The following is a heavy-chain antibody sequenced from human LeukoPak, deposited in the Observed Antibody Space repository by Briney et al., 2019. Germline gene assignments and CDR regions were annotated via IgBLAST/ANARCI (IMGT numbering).Heavy chain of an antibody. J-gene: IGHJ4*02. Sequence: SETLSLTCTVSGGSISSYYWSWIRQPPGKGLEWIGYIYYSGSTNYNPSLKSRVTISVDTSKNQFSLKLSSVTAADTAVYYCAKRGGGITYFDYWGQGTLVTVSS. V-gene: IGHV4-59*01. CDR2: IYYSGST. CDR3: AKRGGGITYFDY. D-gene: IGHD3-16*01. CDR1: GGSISSYY.